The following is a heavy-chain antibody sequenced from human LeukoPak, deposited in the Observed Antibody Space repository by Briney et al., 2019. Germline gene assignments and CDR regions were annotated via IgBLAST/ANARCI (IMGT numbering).Heavy chain of an antibody. J-gene: IGHJ4*02. CDR2: IVPIYGPP. V-gene: IGHV1-69*01. CDR3: ARGFDFWSGNELDS. CDR1: GDTFSTYV. Sequence: LGSSVKVSCKASGDTFSTYVLNWMRQAPGQGLEWMGGIVPIYGPPSYAQKFQGRVTITADESPSTAYMELSSLRPEDTAVYYCARGFDFWSGNELDSWGQGTLLTVSS. D-gene: IGHD3-3*01.